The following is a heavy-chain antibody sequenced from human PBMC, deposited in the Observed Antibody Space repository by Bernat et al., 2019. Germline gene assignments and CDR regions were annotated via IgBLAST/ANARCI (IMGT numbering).Heavy chain of an antibody. CDR1: GGSVSVNSYY. CDR2: IYYSGTT. J-gene: IGHJ6*02. D-gene: IGHD3-16*01. Sequence: QVQLQESGPGLVRPSETLSLTCTVSGGSVSVNSYYWTWIRQPPGKRLEWIGYIYYSGTTNYNPSLKSRVTMSVDTPKNQISLKLNSVTAADTAVYYCAGGGSYYVMDVWGQGTTVTVSS. V-gene: IGHV4-61*01. CDR3: AGGGSYYVMDV.